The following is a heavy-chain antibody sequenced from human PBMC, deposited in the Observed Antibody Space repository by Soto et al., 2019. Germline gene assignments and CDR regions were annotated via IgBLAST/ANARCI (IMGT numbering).Heavy chain of an antibody. Sequence: QITLKESGPTLVKPTQTLTLTCTFSGFSLSSTRVAVGWIRQPPGKALEWLALIYWDDDKRYSPFLKSRPTSTKHTSKNQVVLTMTTMDPVDTATYYCAHSVVAGLGYYFDYWGQGTLVTVSS. CDR3: AHSVVAGLGYYFDY. J-gene: IGHJ4*02. D-gene: IGHD6-19*01. CDR1: GFSLSSTRVA. V-gene: IGHV2-5*02. CDR2: IYWDDDK.